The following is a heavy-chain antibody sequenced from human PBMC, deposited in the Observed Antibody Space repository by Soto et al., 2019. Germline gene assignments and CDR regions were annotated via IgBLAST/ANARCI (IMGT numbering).Heavy chain of an antibody. J-gene: IGHJ5*01. CDR3: ARDLITMIVVVDKWFDS. CDR1: GYSISSGDN. CDR2: IYHSGST. Sequence: XETLSLSCAVSGYSISSGDNGGWIRQPPGKGLEWIGSIYHSGSTYYNPSLKSRVTISVDTSKNQFSLKLSSVTAADTAVYYCARDLITMIVVVDKWFDSWGQGTLVTVSS. D-gene: IGHD3-22*01. V-gene: IGHV4-38-2*02.